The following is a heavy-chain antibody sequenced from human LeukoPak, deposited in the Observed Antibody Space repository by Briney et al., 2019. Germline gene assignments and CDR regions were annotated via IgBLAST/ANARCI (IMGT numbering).Heavy chain of an antibody. CDR1: GGSISSYY. Sequence: SETLSLTCTVSGGSISSYYWSWIRQPPGKGLEWIGYIFYTGSTNYNPSLKSRVTISVLTSKNRFSLKLSSVTAADTAVYYCARNVLRYFDWLLSTFDYWGQGTLVTVSS. D-gene: IGHD3-9*01. J-gene: IGHJ4*02. CDR3: ARNVLRYFDWLLSTFDY. CDR2: IFYTGST. V-gene: IGHV4-59*12.